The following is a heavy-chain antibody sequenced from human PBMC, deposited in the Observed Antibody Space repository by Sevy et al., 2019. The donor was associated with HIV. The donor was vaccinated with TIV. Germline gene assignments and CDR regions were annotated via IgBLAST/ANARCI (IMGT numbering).Heavy chain of an antibody. V-gene: IGHV4-34*01. J-gene: IGHJ4*02. CDR2: ITHSGST. D-gene: IGHD1-26*01. CDR3: ARGKGEEGIVTSISYYLDH. CDR1: DGSFSDYY. Sequence: SETLSLTCAVYDGSFSDYYWTWIRQPPGQGLEWIGEITHSGSTSSNPSLRSRVTLSVDTSKKKFSLKLSSVTAADTAMYYCARGKGEEGIVTSISYYLDHWGQGTLVTVSS.